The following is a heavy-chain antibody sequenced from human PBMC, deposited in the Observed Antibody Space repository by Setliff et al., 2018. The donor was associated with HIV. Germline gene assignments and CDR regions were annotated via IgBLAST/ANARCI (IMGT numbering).Heavy chain of an antibody. J-gene: IGHJ1*01. CDR1: GYTFTSYY. CDR2: INPSGGST. Sequence: ASVKVSCKASGYTFTSYYMHGVRQAPGQGLEWMGIINPSGGSTSYAQKFQCRVTMTRDTSTSTVYMELRSLRSEDTAVYYCARDYDSSGYLRVFVPFWGQGTRVAASS. CDR3: ARDYDSSGYLRVFVPF. D-gene: IGHD3-22*01. V-gene: IGHV1-46*01.